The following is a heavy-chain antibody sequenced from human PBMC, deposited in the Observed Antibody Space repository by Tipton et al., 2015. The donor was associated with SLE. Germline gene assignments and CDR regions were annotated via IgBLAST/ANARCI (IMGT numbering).Heavy chain of an antibody. V-gene: IGHV3-23*03. CDR3: ARAVRGWDEATFDY. CDR2: IYSGEAT. D-gene: IGHD6-19*01. J-gene: IGHJ4*02. Sequence: SLRLSCAASGFTFTSYVINLVRQAPGKGLEWVSVIYSGEATYYAVPVKGRFTMSRDNYKNTVYLQMNSLRVEDTAIYYCARAVRGWDEATFDYWGQGKLVTVSS. CDR1: GFTFTSYV.